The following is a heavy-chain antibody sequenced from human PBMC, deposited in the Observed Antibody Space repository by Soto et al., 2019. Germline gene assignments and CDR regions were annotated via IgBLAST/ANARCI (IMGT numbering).Heavy chain of an antibody. CDR2: VNQSGTS. CDR1: GGSFIEYY. J-gene: IGHJ6*02. D-gene: IGHD5-12*01. CDR3: ARVRGRAESAPSGMDL. V-gene: IGHV4-34*02. Sequence: QVQLKQWGTGLLKPSETLSVTCALYGGSFIEYYWNWVRQTPGKGLEWIGEVNQSGTSNYNPSLKNRVPLSVDASKKQFSLRLTSVTAADTGVYFCARVRGRAESAPSGMDLWGQGTTVIVSS.